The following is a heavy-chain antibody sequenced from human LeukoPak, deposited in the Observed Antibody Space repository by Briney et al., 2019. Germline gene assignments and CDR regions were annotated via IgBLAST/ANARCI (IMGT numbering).Heavy chain of an antibody. V-gene: IGHV1-69*01. J-gene: IGHJ6*03. Sequence: GSSVKVSCKASGGTFSSYAISWVRQAPGQGLEWMGGFIPIFGTANYAQKFQGRVTITADESTSTAYMELSSLRSEDTAVYYCAREGAIPYYYYYMDVWGKGTTVTVSS. CDR3: AREGAIPYYYYYMDV. CDR2: FIPIFGTA. CDR1: GGTFSSYA. D-gene: IGHD2-21*01.